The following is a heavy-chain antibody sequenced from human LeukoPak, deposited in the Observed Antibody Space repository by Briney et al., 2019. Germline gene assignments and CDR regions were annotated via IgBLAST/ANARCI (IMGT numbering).Heavy chain of an antibody. J-gene: IGHJ5*02. CDR1: GYTLTELS. CDR3: ATDLGYSGYDRFDP. Sequence: GASVKVSCKVSGYTLTELSMHCVRQAPGKGLEWMGGFDPEDGETIYAQKFQGRVTMTEDTSTDTAYMELSSLRSEDTAVYYCATDLGYSGYDRFDPWGQGTLVTVSS. CDR2: FDPEDGET. D-gene: IGHD5-12*01. V-gene: IGHV1-24*01.